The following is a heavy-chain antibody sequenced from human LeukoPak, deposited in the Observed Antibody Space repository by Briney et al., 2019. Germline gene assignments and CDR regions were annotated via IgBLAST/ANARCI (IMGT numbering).Heavy chain of an antibody. CDR3: ARAPEAYDAFDI. D-gene: IGHD3-16*01. J-gene: IGHJ3*02. V-gene: IGHV1-18*01. CDR2: ISAYNGNT. Sequence: ASVKVSCKASVYTFTSYGICWVRQAPGQGLEWMGWISAYNGNTNYAQKLQGRVTMTTDTSTSTAYMELRSLRSDDTAVYYCARAPEAYDAFDIWGQGTMVTVSS. CDR1: VYTFTSYG.